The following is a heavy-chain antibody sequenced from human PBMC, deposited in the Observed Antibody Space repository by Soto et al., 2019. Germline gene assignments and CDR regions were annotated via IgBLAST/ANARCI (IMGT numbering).Heavy chain of an antibody. CDR3: ARAVLSVAANYYYYGMDV. CDR1: GFTFSSYS. CDR2: ISSSSSTI. D-gene: IGHD6-19*01. J-gene: IGHJ6*02. V-gene: IGHV3-48*02. Sequence: EVQLVESGGGLVQPGGSLRLSCAASGFTFSSYSMNWVRQAPGKGLEWVSYISSSSSTIYYADSVKGRFTISRDNAKNSLYLQMNSLRDEDTAVYYCARAVLSVAANYYYYGMDVWGQGTTVTVSS.